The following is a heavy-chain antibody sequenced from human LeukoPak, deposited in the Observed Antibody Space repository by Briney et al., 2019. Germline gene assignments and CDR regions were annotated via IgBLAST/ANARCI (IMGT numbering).Heavy chain of an antibody. CDR3: ARWADDSGIYYIAS. V-gene: IGHV3-7*01. CDR2: IKKDGSDK. D-gene: IGHD3-10*01. Sequence: GGSLRLSCAASGFTFSIYWMAWVRQAPGKGLEWVANIKKDGSDKHYVDSVKGRFTVSRDNAKNSLYLQMNSLRAEDMAVYYCARWADDSGIYYIASWGQGTLVTVSS. J-gene: IGHJ5*02. CDR1: GFTFSIYW.